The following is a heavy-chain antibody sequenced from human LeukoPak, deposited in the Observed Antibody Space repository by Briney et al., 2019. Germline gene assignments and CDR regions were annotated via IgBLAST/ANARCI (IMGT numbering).Heavy chain of an antibody. D-gene: IGHD5-12*01. V-gene: IGHV3-30-3*01. Sequence: PGGSLRLSCAASGFTFSSYAMHWVRQAPGKGLEWVAVISYDGSNKYYAASVKGRFTSSRDNPKNTLYLQMNGLRVEDTAVYYCAKDMQTWPRFPDYWGQGTLVTVSS. CDR2: ISYDGSNK. CDR1: GFTFSSYA. CDR3: AKDMQTWPRFPDY. J-gene: IGHJ4*02.